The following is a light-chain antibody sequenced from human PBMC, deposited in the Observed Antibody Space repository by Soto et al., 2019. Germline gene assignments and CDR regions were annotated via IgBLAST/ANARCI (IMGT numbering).Light chain of an antibody. CDR1: QSVSSN. CDR2: QTS. Sequence: EIVMTQSPATLSVSPGERATLSCRASQSVSSNLAWYQQKPGQAPRLLIYQTSARATGIPGRFSGSGSGTDFTLTISNLQSEDCAVYYCQQYKNWPWTFGQGTKVDIK. V-gene: IGKV3-15*01. CDR3: QQYKNWPWT. J-gene: IGKJ1*01.